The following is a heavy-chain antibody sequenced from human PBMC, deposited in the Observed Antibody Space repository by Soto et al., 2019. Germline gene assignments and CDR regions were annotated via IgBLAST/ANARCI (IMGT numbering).Heavy chain of an antibody. Sequence: SVKVSCKASGYTFTYRYLHWVRQAPGQALEWMGWITPFNGNTNYAQKFQDRVTITRDRSMSTAYMELNRLRSDDTAVYYCARGRGLYSSSSDYFDHWGQGTLVTVSS. D-gene: IGHD6-6*01. J-gene: IGHJ4*02. V-gene: IGHV1-45*02. CDR2: ITPFNGNT. CDR1: GYTFTYRY. CDR3: ARGRGLYSSSSDYFDH.